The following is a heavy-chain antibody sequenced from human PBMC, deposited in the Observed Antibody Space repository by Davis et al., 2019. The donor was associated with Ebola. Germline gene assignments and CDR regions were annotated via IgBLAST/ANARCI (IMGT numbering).Heavy chain of an antibody. CDR1: GYAFTSQW. Sequence: GESLKISCQGSGYAFTSQWIAWVRQMPGKGLEWMGVIYPGDSDTKYNPSFQGQVTISADKSINTAYLQWSSLRASDTAMYYCARWLAAAGLDYWGQGTLVTVSS. V-gene: IGHV5-51*01. J-gene: IGHJ4*02. CDR2: IYPGDSDT. D-gene: IGHD6-13*01. CDR3: ARWLAAAGLDY.